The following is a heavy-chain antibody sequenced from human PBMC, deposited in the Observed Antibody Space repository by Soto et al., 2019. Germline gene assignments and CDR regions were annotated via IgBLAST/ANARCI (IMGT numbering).Heavy chain of an antibody. Sequence: EVQLVESGGVGVQPGGSLRLSCAASGFTFDDYTMHWVRQAPGKGLEWVSLISWDGGSTYYADSVKGRFTISRDNSKNSLYLQMNSLRTEDTALYYCAKDPVVDYYYYMDVWGKGTTVTVSS. CDR2: ISWDGGST. CDR1: GFTFDDYT. J-gene: IGHJ6*03. CDR3: AKDPVVDYYYYMDV. V-gene: IGHV3-43*01.